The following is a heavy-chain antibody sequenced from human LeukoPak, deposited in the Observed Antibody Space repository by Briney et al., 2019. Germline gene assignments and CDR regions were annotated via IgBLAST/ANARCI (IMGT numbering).Heavy chain of an antibody. CDR2: IRKNVDSYST. J-gene: IGHJ4*02. CDR1: GLTFSDHF. Sequence: PGGSLRLSCAASGLTFSDHFMDWVRQAPGKGLQWVGRIRKNVDSYSTEYAASVKGRFTISRDDSKNSLYLQMNSLETEDTAVYYCVRLSGNYLDYWGQGTLFTVSS. CDR3: VRLSGNYLDY. V-gene: IGHV3-72*01. D-gene: IGHD1-26*01.